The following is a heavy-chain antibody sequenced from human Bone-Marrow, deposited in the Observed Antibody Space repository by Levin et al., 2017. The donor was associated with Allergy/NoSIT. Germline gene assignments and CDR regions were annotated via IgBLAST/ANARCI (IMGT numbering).Heavy chain of an antibody. D-gene: IGHD2-8*01. CDR3: TRHVETADPERDCSNGVCYTDY. Sequence: GGSLRLSCAASGFTFSGSAMYWVRQASGKGLEWVGRIRSKANNYATEYAASVKGRFTISRDDSVNTAYLQMDSLITEDTAVYFCTRHVETADPERDCSNGVCYTDYWGQGTLVTVSS. CDR1: GFTFSGSA. V-gene: IGHV3-73*01. J-gene: IGHJ4*02. CDR2: IRSKANNYAT.